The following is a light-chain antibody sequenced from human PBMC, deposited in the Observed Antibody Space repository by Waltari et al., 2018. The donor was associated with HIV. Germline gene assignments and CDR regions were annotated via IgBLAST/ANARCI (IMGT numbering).Light chain of an antibody. CDR3: QQYNNWPPYT. V-gene: IGKV3-15*01. CDR2: SAS. CDR1: QSVSSS. J-gene: IGKJ2*01. Sequence: EIVMTQSPATLSVSRGERPTLPCRASQSVSSSFAWYQQKPGQAPRLLIYSASTRATGIPARFSGSGSGTEFTLTISSLQSEDFALYYCQQYNNWPPYTFGQGTKLEIK.